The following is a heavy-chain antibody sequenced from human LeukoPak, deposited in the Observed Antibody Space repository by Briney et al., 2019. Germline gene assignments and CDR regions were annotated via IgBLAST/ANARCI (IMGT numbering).Heavy chain of an antibody. V-gene: IGHV3-53*01. CDR2: IYSGGST. CDR1: GFNVSSNY. D-gene: IGHD1-26*01. CDR3: ARGTSGTFKSFDY. Sequence: GGSLRLSCAASGFNVSSNYMSWVRQAPGKGLEWVSVIYSGGSTYYADSVKGRFTISRDNSNNTLYLQINSLRAEDTAVYYCARGTSGTFKSFDYWGQGTLVTVSS. J-gene: IGHJ4*02.